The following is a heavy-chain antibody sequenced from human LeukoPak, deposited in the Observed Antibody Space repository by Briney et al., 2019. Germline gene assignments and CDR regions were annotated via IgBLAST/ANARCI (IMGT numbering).Heavy chain of an antibody. CDR2: INWNGGST. CDR3: ARVPRTYYYDSSGIF. D-gene: IGHD3-22*01. Sequence: GGSLRLSCSASGFTFDDYGISLVRQAPGKGLEWVSGINWNGGSTGYADSVEGRFPISRDNAKNSLYLQMNSLRAEDTDVYLCARVPRTYYYDSSGIFWGQGTLVPVSS. CDR1: GFTFDDYG. J-gene: IGHJ4*02. V-gene: IGHV3-20*04.